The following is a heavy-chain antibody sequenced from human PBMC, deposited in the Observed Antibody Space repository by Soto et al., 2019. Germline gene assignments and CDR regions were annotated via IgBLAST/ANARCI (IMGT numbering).Heavy chain of an antibody. CDR1: GGTLSSYA. V-gene: IGHV1-69*06. Sequence: SVKVSCKASGGTLSSYAISWVRQATGQGLEWMGGIIPIFGTANYAQKFQGRVTITADKSTSTAYMELSSLRSEDTAVYYCARVPGYSSSWYWFDPWGQGALVTVSS. CDR2: IIPIFGTA. CDR3: ARVPGYSSSWYWFDP. J-gene: IGHJ5*02. D-gene: IGHD6-13*01.